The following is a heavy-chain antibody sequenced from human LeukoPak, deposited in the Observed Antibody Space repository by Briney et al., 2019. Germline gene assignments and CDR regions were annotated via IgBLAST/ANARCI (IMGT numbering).Heavy chain of an antibody. CDR2: FDPEDGET. V-gene: IGHV1-24*01. CDR1: GYTLTELS. D-gene: IGHD3-10*01. J-gene: IGHJ4*02. Sequence: ASVKVSCKVSGYTLTELSMHWVRQAPGKGLEWMGGFDPEDGETIYAQKFQGRVIMTEDTSTDTAYMELSSLRSEDTAVYYCATVVRGVIIDFFDYWGQGTLVTVSS. CDR3: ATVVRGVIIDFFDY.